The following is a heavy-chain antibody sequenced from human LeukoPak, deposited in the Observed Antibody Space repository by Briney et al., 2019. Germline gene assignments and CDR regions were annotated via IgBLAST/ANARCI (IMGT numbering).Heavy chain of an antibody. CDR1: GFTFSNAW. D-gene: IGHD6-6*01. CDR3: ANRGELSSSDAFDI. J-gene: IGHJ3*02. V-gene: IGHV3-23*01. Sequence: PGGSLRLSCAASGFTFSNAWMSWVRQAPGKGLEWVSAISGSGGSTYYADSVKGRFTISRDNSKNTLYLQMNSLRAEDTAVYYCANRGELSSSDAFDIWGQGTMVTVSS. CDR2: ISGSGGST.